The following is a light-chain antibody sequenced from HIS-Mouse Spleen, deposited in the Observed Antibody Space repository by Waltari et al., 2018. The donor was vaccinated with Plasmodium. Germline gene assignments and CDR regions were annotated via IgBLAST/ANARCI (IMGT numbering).Light chain of an antibody. CDR1: SSDVGGSNY. CDR2: DVS. V-gene: IGLV2-11*01. CDR3: CSYAGSYTYV. J-gene: IGLJ1*01. Sequence: HSALTQPRSVSGSPGQSVTISCTGPSSDVGGSNYVSWYQQHPGKAPKLMIYDVSKRPSGVPDRFSGSKSGNTASLTISGLQAEDEADYYCCSYAGSYTYVFGTGTKVTVL.